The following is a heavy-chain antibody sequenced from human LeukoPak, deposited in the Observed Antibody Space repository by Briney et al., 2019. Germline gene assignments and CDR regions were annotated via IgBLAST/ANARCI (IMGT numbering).Heavy chain of an antibody. D-gene: IGHD1-1*01. J-gene: IGHJ4*02. CDR2: MNPNSGNT. CDR3: ATGGEIATGTTYFDY. Sequence: ASVKVSCKASGYTFTSYDINWVRQATGQGLEWMGWMNPNSGNTGYAQKFQGRVTMTRNTSISTAYMELSSLRSEDTAVYYCATGGEIATGTTYFDYWGQGTLVTVSS. V-gene: IGHV1-8*01. CDR1: GYTFTSYD.